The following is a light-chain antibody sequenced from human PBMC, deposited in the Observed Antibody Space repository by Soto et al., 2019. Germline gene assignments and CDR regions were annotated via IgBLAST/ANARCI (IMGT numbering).Light chain of an antibody. CDR1: QSVSSTY. CDR2: VAS. V-gene: IGKV3-20*01. CDR3: QRYSSSSRT. Sequence: EIVLTQSPGTLSLSPGDRATLSCRASQSVSSTYLAWYQQKPGQAPRLLIYVASSRATAIPDRFSGSGCGTDFTLTMSRQEPDGLAVYYCQRYSSSSRTYGGGTKLVIK. J-gene: IGKJ2*01.